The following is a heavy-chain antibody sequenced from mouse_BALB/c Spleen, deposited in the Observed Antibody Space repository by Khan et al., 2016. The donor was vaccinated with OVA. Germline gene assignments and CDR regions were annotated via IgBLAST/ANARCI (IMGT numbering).Heavy chain of an antibody. Sequence: QIQLVQSGPELKKPGETVKLSCKASGYTFTNYGMNWMKQTPGKGLKWMGWTNTNTGEPTYVEEFKGRFAFSLETSASTPYLQINNLKNEDTAYYFCARSRWLLPAMDYWGQGTSVTVSS. CDR1: GYTFTNYG. V-gene: IGHV9-3*02. D-gene: IGHD2-3*01. CDR2: TNTNTGEP. J-gene: IGHJ4*01. CDR3: ARSRWLLPAMDY.